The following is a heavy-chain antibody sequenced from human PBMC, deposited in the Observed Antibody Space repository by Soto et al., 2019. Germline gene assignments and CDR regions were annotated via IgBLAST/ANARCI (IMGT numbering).Heavy chain of an antibody. CDR1: GGSISSSNL. J-gene: IGHJ4*02. V-gene: IGHV4-4*02. D-gene: IGHD6-13*01. Sequence: QVQLQESGPGLVKPSGTLSLTCAVSGGSISSSNLWTWVRQPPGKGLEWIGEIYHGGSTNYNPSLKGRVTLSVNKSKNQFSLRLSSVTAADTAVYYCARSPRSIAAGGIDYWGQGILVTVSS. CDR2: IYHGGST. CDR3: ARSPRSIAAGGIDY.